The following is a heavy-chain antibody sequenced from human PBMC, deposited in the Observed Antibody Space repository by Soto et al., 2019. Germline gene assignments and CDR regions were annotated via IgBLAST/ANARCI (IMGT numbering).Heavy chain of an antibody. CDR2: INNFGDT. CDR3: SRRAPEGFDP. Sequence: QLQLQESGPGLVKASETLSLTCTVSGGSLSSSPYFWGWIRRPPGKGLEFIGSINNFGDTYYNPSLESRVTLSVDTSKNQFSLRVTSETATDTGLYYCSRRAPEGFDPWGQGTLVTVSS. J-gene: IGHJ5*02. CDR1: GGSLSSSPYF. V-gene: IGHV4-39*01.